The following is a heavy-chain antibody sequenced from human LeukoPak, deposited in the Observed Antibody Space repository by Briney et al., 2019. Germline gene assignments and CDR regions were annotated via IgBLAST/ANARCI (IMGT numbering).Heavy chain of an antibody. CDR2: VKYDGSTT. CDR1: GFTFSAYW. Sequence: GGSLRLSCAASGFTFSAYWMHWVRQAPGKGLVWVSRVKYDGSTTTYADSVKGRFTISRDNAKNILYLQMNSLRVEDTAVYYCARDLDWLLFDYWGQGTLVTVSS. CDR3: ARDLDWLLFDY. J-gene: IGHJ4*02. D-gene: IGHD3-9*01. V-gene: IGHV3-74*01.